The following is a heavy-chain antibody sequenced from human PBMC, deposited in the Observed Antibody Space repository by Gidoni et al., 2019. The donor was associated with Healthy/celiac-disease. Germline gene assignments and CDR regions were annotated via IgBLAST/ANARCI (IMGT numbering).Heavy chain of an antibody. CDR3: AKDLTGNPYYYYGMDV. CDR1: GFTFDDYA. Sequence: EVQLVESGGGLVQPGRSLRLSCSASGFTFDDYAMHWVRQAPGKGLEWVSGISWNSGSIGDADSVKGRFTISRDNAKNSLYLQMNSLRAEDTALYYCAKDLTGNPYYYYGMDVWGQGTTVTVSS. V-gene: IGHV3-9*01. CDR2: ISWNSGSI. J-gene: IGHJ6*02. D-gene: IGHD1-20*01.